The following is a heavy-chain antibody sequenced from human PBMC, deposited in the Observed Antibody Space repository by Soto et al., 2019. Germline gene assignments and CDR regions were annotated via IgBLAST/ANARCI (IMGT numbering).Heavy chain of an antibody. V-gene: IGHV3-23*01. CDR3: VSWVSAHFDY. CDR2: ISSNGANT. J-gene: IGHJ4*01. Sequence: GSLRLSCAASGFTFYSPYSHGMSCFRQSPGKGPEWVSTISSNGANTHYAESVKGRFTISKDASRNTVHLHMNSLRAEDTATYFCVSWVSAHFDYWGHGTPVTVSS. D-gene: IGHD2-8*01. CDR1: GFTFYSPYSHG.